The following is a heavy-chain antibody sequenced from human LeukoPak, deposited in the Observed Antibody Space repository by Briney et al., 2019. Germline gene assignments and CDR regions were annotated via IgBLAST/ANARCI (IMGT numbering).Heavy chain of an antibody. Sequence: ASGTLSLTCAVSGGSITTSNWWSWVRQPTGKGLEWIGSIYYSGSTYYNPSLKSRVTISVDTSKNQFSLKLSSVTAADTAVYYCARHYYDSSGPNPKDAFDIWGQGTMVTVSS. CDR2: IYYSGST. CDR1: GGSITTSNW. V-gene: IGHV4-4*02. D-gene: IGHD3-22*01. J-gene: IGHJ3*02. CDR3: ARHYYDSSGPNPKDAFDI.